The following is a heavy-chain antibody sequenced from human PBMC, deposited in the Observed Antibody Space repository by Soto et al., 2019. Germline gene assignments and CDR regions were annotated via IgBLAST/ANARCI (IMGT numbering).Heavy chain of an antibody. V-gene: IGHV4-39*01. CDR1: GGSVSSNDYY. D-gene: IGHD2-15*01. Sequence: PSETLSLTCSVSGGSVSSNDYYWGRIRQPPAKGLEWIGNIDDNGVTSYNPSLKTRLTISRDTSKNQFSLRLTSVTAADPALYSCGKILVAATKTTDSDSWGPGILVTVSS. CDR3: GKILVAATKTTDSDS. CDR2: IDDNGVT. J-gene: IGHJ4*02.